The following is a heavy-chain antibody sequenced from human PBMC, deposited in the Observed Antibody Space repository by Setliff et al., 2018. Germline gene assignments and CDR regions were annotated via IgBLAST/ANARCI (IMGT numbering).Heavy chain of an antibody. Sequence: GASVKVSCKASGGTFSSYAISWVRQAPGQGLEWMGGIIPIFGTANYAQKFQGRVTITTDESTSTAYMELSSLRSEDTAVYYCARSTGYSSRFDYWGQGTQVTVSS. J-gene: IGHJ4*02. CDR2: IIPIFGTA. V-gene: IGHV1-69*05. CDR1: GGTFSSYA. CDR3: ARSTGYSSRFDY. D-gene: IGHD6-13*01.